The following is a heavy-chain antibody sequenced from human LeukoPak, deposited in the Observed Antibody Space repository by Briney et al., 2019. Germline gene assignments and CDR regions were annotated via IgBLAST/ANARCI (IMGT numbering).Heavy chain of an antibody. J-gene: IGHJ4*02. CDR1: GASITTYY. Sequence: SETLCLTCTVSGASITTYYWNWIRQPPGKGLEWIGHRYYSGDTRYSPSLKSRVAISVDTSKNQFSLKLSSVTAADTAVYYCARVYYDFWSGYYHHFDYWGQGTLVTVSS. V-gene: IGHV4-59*12. CDR3: ARVYYDFWSGYYHHFDY. CDR2: RYYSGDT. D-gene: IGHD3-3*01.